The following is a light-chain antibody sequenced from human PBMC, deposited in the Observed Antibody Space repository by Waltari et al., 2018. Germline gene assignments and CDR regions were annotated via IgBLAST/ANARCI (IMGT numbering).Light chain of an antibody. CDR2: GAS. V-gene: IGKV3-15*01. CDR3: QQYNNWPPIT. CDR1: QGVTTN. Sequence: EVVMTQSPATLSVSPGDRATLSCRASQGVTTNLAWYQQKPGQAPRLLIYGASTRATGIPGRFSGSGSGTEFTLTISSLQSEDFAVYYCQQYNNWPPITFGQGTRLEIK. J-gene: IGKJ5*01.